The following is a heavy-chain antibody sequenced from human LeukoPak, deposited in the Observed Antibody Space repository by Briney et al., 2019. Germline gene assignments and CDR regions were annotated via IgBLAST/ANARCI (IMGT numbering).Heavy chain of an antibody. D-gene: IGHD3-22*01. Sequence: PGGSLRLSCTASGFTFGDYAMSWFRQAPGKGLEWGGFIRSKAYGGTTEYAASVKGRFTISRDDSKSIAHLQMNSLKTEDTAVYYCTRVFGRMIAGVWSQGTLVTVSS. CDR1: GFTFGDYA. V-gene: IGHV3-49*03. J-gene: IGHJ4*02. CDR2: IRSKAYGGTT. CDR3: TRVFGRMIAGV.